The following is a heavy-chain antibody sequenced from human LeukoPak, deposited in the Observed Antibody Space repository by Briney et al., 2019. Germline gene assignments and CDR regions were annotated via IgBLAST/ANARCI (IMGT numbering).Heavy chain of an antibody. CDR3: ARDGGFRGAKNWFDP. D-gene: IGHD3-10*01. V-gene: IGHV3-53*01. CDR1: GFTVSSNY. J-gene: IGHJ5*02. CDR2: IYSGGST. Sequence: GGSLRLSCAASGFTVSSNYMSWVRQAPGKGLEWVSVIYSGGSTYYADSVKGRFTISRHNSKNTLYLQMNSLRAEDTAVYYCARDGGFRGAKNWFDPWAREPWSPSPQ.